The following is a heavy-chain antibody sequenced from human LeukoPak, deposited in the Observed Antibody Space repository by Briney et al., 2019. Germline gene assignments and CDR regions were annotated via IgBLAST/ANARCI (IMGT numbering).Heavy chain of an antibody. CDR2: ISTNGGSS. CDR3: ARVVDVNYFDY. J-gene: IGHJ4*02. Sequence: GGSLRLSRVASRFTFRNYAMHCVRQAPGKGLEYVSAISTNGGSSFYANSVKDRFTISRDNSKKTLYLQMGSPRAEDMAVYYCARVVDVNYFDYWGQGTLVTVSS. CDR1: RFTFRNYA. V-gene: IGHV3-64*01. D-gene: IGHD3-10*02.